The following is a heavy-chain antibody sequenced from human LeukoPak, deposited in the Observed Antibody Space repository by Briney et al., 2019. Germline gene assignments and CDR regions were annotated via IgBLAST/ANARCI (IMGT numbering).Heavy chain of an antibody. CDR1: GITLSNYG. D-gene: IGHD3-22*01. Sequence: GGSLRLSCAVSGITLSNYGMSWVRQAPGKGLEWVAGISDSGGRTNYADSVKGRFTISRDNPKNTIYLQMTSLRAEDTAVYFCAKRGVVIRVILVGFHKEAYYFDSWGQGALLTVSS. CDR2: ISDSGGRT. J-gene: IGHJ4*02. V-gene: IGHV3-23*01. CDR3: AKRGVVIRVILVGFHKEAYYFDS.